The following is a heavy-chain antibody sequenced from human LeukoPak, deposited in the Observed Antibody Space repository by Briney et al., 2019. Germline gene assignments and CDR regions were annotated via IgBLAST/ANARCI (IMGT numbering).Heavy chain of an antibody. J-gene: IGHJ4*02. Sequence: YISSGSSTTYYAYSLKGRFTISRDNVENSLCLQMNSLRDEDTAVYYCARVAAGYSVNYFDYWGQGTLVTVSS. D-gene: IGHD4-23*01. V-gene: IGHV3-48*02. CDR2: ISSGSSTT. CDR3: ARVAAGYSVNYFDY.